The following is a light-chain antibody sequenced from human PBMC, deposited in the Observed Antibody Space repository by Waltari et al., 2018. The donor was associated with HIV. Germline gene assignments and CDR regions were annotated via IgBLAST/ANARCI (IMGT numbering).Light chain of an antibody. CDR3: AAWDDSLNALV. Sequence: QSVLTQPPSASGTPGQRVSISCSGSSSNIGSNIVNWYQQLPGTAPKLLIYSNNQRPSGCPDRFSGHKSGTSSSLAISGLQSADEADYYCAAWDDSLNALVFGGGTKLTVL. CDR2: SNN. V-gene: IGLV1-44*01. CDR1: SSNIGSNI. J-gene: IGLJ3*02.